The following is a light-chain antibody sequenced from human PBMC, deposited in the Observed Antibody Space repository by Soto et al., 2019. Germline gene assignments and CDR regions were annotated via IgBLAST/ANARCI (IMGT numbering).Light chain of an antibody. Sequence: QSALTQPASVSGSPGQSITISCTGTSSDVGSYNLVSWYQQHPGKAPKLMIYEDSKRPSGLSNRFSGSKSGNTASLTISGLQAEDEADDYCFSYARRSTSVVFGGGTKLTVL. CDR3: FSYARRSTSVV. CDR1: SSDVGSYNL. J-gene: IGLJ2*01. V-gene: IGLV2-23*01. CDR2: EDS.